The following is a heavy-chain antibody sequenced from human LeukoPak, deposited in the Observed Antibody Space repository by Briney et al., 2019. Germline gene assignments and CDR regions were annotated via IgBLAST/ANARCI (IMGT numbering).Heavy chain of an antibody. CDR2: ISYDGSNK. CDR3: AKVKGGNYYDSSGYDSPDY. J-gene: IGHJ4*02. Sequence: PGRSLRLSCAASGFTFSSYGMHWVRQAPGKGLEWVAVISYDGSNKYYADSVKGRFTISRDNSKNTLYLQMNSLRAEDTAVYYCAKVKGGNYYDSSGYDSPDYWGQGTLVTVSS. V-gene: IGHV3-30*18. D-gene: IGHD3-22*01. CDR1: GFTFSSYG.